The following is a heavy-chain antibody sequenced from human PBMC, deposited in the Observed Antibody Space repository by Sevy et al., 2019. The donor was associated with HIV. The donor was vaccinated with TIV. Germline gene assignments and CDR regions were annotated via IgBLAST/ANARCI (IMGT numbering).Heavy chain of an antibody. Sequence: GGSLRLSCAASGFTFSSYALTWVRQAPGKGLEWVSTISGSGGSTYYADSVKGRFTISRENSKNTLYLQMNSLRAEDTAVYYWARAYRTLNIAVIPTGDIDYWGQGTLVTVSS. CDR2: ISGSGGST. D-gene: IGHD2-8*02. V-gene: IGHV3-23*01. CDR1: GFTFSSYA. J-gene: IGHJ4*02. CDR3: ARAYRTLNIAVIPTGDIDY.